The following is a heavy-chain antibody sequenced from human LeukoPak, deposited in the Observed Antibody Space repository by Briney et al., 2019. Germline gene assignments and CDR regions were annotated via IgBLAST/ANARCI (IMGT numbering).Heavy chain of an antibody. CDR1: GFTFSSYA. CDR2: ISGSGGST. J-gene: IGHJ4*02. D-gene: IGHD3-22*01. V-gene: IGHV3-23*01. Sequence: GGSLRLSCAASGFTFSSYAMSWVRQAPGKGLEWVSAISGSGGSTYYADSVKGRFTISRDNSKNTLYLQMNSLRAEDTAVYYCARDRWVGDYYDSMGGWGQGTLVTVPS. CDR3: ARDRWVGDYYDSMGG.